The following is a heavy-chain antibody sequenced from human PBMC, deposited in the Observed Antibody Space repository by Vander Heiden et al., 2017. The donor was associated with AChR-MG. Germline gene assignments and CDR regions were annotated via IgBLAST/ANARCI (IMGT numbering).Heavy chain of an antibody. D-gene: IGHD3-16*01. CDR3: ARGHSMITNYFEY. Sequence: QVQPQESGPGVVKPSETLSLTCSVSGGSIRSFYWSWIRQPPGKGLEWIGYVYYSGNFNYNPSLRSRVSTSVDTSNNQFSLKLSSVTAADTAVYYCARGHSMITNYFEYWGQGILVTVSS. V-gene: IGHV4-59*01. J-gene: IGHJ4*02. CDR1: GGSIRSFY. CDR2: VYYSGNF.